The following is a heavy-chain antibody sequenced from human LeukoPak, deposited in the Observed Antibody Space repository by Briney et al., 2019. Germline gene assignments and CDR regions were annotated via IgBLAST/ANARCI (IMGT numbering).Heavy chain of an antibody. CDR1: GFTFSSYA. CDR3: AKTPKIRGVSNFDY. V-gene: IGHV3-23*01. Sequence: GGSLRLSCAASGFTFSSYAVSWVRQAPGKGLEWVSGIRGSGGSTYYADSGEGRLTTSRANSKNTLYLQMNSLRTEDTAVYYCAKTPKIRGVSNFDYWGQGTLVTVSS. J-gene: IGHJ4*02. CDR2: IRGSGGST. D-gene: IGHD3-10*01.